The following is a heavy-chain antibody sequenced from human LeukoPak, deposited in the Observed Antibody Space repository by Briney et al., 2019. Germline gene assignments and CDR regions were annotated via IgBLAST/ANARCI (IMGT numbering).Heavy chain of an antibody. D-gene: IGHD3-22*01. CDR3: ARDLYFGRGYYYDSSGLPSEYYFDY. Sequence: ASVKVSCKASGYTFTSYYMHWVRQAPGQGLEWMGIINPSGGSTSYAQKFQGRVTMTRDTSTSTVYMELSSLRSEDTAVYYCARDLYFGRGYYYDSSGLPSEYYFDYWGQGTLVTVSS. CDR1: GYTFTSYY. J-gene: IGHJ4*02. V-gene: IGHV1-46*01. CDR2: INPSGGST.